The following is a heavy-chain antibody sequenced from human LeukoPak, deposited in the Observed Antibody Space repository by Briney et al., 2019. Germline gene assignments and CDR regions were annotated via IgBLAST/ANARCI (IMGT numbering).Heavy chain of an antibody. CDR3: AREGYYDILTGYYTHYYYYGMVV. CDR2: INPNSGGT. Sequence: ASVKVSCKASGYTFTGYYMHWVRQAPGQGLEWMGWINPNSGGTNYAQKFQGWVTMTRDTSISTAYMELSRLRSDDTAVYYCAREGYYDILTGYYTHYYYYGMVVWGQGTTVTVSS. V-gene: IGHV1-2*04. CDR1: GYTFTGYY. D-gene: IGHD3-9*01. J-gene: IGHJ6*02.